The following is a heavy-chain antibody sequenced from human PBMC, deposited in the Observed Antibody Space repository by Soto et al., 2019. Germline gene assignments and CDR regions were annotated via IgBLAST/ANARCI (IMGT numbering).Heavy chain of an antibody. J-gene: IGHJ2*01. CDR2: IKQDGSEK. CDR3: ARGEVLRYFDWLLRSNWYFDL. V-gene: IGHV3-7*01. CDR1: GFTFSSYW. Sequence: EVQLVESGGGLVQPGGSLRLSCAASGFTFSSYWMSWVRQAPGKGLEWVANIKQDGSEKYYVDSVKGRFTISRDNAKNSLYLQMNSLRAEDTAVYYCARGEVLRYFDWLLRSNWYFDLWGRGTLVTVSS. D-gene: IGHD3-9*01.